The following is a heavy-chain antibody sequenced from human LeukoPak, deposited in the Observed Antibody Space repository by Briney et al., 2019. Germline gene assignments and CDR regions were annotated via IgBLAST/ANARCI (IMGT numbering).Heavy chain of an antibody. J-gene: IGHJ6*03. D-gene: IGHD3-22*01. CDR2: ISGSGGST. CDR3: AYYYDSSGSAYYYYYYMDV. CDR1: GFTFSSYA. Sequence: GGSLRLSCAASGFTFSSYAMSWVRQAPGKGLEWVSAISGSGGSTYYADSVKGRFTISRDNSKSTLYLQMNSLRAEDTAVYYCAYYYDSSGSAYYYYYYMDVWGKGTTVTVSS. V-gene: IGHV3-23*01.